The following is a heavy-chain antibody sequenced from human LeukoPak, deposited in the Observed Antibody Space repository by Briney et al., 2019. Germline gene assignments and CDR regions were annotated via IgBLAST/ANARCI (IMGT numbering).Heavy chain of an antibody. CDR2: INHSGST. D-gene: IGHD3-3*01. CDR3: ASRGYDFWSGYYTGIFDY. J-gene: IGHJ4*02. CDR1: GGSFSGYY. Sequence: PSETLSLTCAVYGGSFSGYYWSWIRQPPGKGLEWIGEINHSGSTNYNPSLKSRATISVDTSKNQFSLKLSSVTAADTAVYYCASRGYDFWSGYYTGIFDYWGQGTLVTVSS. V-gene: IGHV4-34*01.